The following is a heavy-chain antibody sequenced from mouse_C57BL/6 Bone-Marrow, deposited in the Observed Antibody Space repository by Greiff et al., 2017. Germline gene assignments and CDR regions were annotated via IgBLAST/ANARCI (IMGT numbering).Heavy chain of an antibody. D-gene: IGHD1-1*01. J-gene: IGHJ2*01. CDR1: GFNIKDDY. CDR2: IDPENGDT. Sequence: EVKLQESGAELVRPGASVKLSCTASGFNIKDDYMHWVKQRPEQGLEWIGWIDPENGDTEYASKFQGKATITADTSSNTAYLQLSSLTSEDTAVYYCTTESLITTDYWGKGTTLTVSS. CDR3: TTESLITTDY. V-gene: IGHV14-4*01.